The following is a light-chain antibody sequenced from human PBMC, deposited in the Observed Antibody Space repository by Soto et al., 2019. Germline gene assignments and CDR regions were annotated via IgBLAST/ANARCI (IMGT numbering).Light chain of an antibody. CDR2: EVS. J-gene: IGLJ1*01. V-gene: IGLV2-8*01. Sequence: SALTQPPSASGSPGQSVTISCTGTSSDVGKYDYVSWFQHHPGKAPKLIIYEVSKRPSGVPDRFSGSKSGSTASLTVSGLQTEVEADYYFHSYLAGRKVFGTGTKVTVL. CDR1: SSDVGKYDY. CDR3: HSYLAGRKV.